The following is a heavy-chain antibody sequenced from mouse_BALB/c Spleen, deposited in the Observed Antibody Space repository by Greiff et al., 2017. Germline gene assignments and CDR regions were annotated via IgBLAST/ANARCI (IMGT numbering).Heavy chain of an antibody. CDR3: TRSYRYAFDY. J-gene: IGHJ2*01. D-gene: IGHD2-14*01. CDR1: GYTFTSYW. Sequence: LQQPGSELVRPGASVKLSCKASGYTFTSYWMHWVKQRPGQGLEWIGNIYPGSGSTNYDGKFKSKATLTVDTSSSTAYMQLSSLTSEDSAVYYCTRSYRYAFDYWGQGTTLTVSS. V-gene: IGHV1S22*01. CDR2: IYPGSGST.